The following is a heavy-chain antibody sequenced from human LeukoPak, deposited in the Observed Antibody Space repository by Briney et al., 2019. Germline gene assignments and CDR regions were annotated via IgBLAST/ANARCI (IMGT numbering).Heavy chain of an antibody. D-gene: IGHD6-19*01. V-gene: IGHV4-59*12. J-gene: IGHJ4*02. CDR1: GGSISSYY. Sequence: SETLSLTCTVSGGSISSYYWSWIRQPPGKGLEWIGHSFYTGRTNYSPSLKGRVTISVDRSKNQFSLKLSSVTTADTAVYYCARSTGWHAFMWGQGTLVTVSS. CDR3: ARSTGWHAFM. CDR2: SFYTGRT.